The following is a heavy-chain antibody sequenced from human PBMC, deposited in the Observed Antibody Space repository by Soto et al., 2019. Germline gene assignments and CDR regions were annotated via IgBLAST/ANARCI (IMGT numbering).Heavy chain of an antibody. CDR2: MSYDRSNE. D-gene: IGHD3-10*01. J-gene: IGHJ4*02. CDR1: GFTFSSYG. Sequence: QVQLVESGGGVVQPGRSLRLSCAASGFTFSSYGMHWVRQAPGKGLEWVAVMSYDRSNEYYADSVKGRFTISRDNSKNTLYLQMHSLRADDTAVYYCAKDFRNRQWFGEAFDYWGQGTLVTVSS. V-gene: IGHV3-30*18. CDR3: AKDFRNRQWFGEAFDY.